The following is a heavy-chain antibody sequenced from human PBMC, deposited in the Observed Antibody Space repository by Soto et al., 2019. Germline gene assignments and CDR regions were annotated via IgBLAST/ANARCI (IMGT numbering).Heavy chain of an antibody. CDR1: GYTFTLYY. CDR3: AKQPACSSGHWAMDG. CDR2: INPSGGST. J-gene: IGHJ6*02. V-gene: IGHV1-46*01. D-gene: IGHD6-19*01. Sequence: ASVKVSCKASGYTFTLYYMHWLRQAPGQGLEWMGIINPSGGSTSYAQKFQGRVTMTRDTSTSTVYMELSSLRSEDTAVYYCAKQPACSSGHWAMDGWGQGTKVTVSS.